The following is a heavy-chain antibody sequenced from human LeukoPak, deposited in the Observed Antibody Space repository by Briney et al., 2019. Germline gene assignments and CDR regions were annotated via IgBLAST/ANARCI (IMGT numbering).Heavy chain of an antibody. CDR1: GCTFSSYA. Sequence: ASVKVSCKASGCTFSSYAISWVRQPPGQRLEWMVWISAYNGNTNYAQKLQGRVTMTTDTSTSTPYIELRSLRSEDTAVYYCARALWFGELLRENWFDPWGQGTLVTVSS. D-gene: IGHD3-10*01. CDR3: ARALWFGELLRENWFDP. J-gene: IGHJ5*02. V-gene: IGHV1-18*01. CDR2: ISAYNGNT.